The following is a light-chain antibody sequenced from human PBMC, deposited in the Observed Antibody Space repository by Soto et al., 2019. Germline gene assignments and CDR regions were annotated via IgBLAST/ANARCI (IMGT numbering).Light chain of an antibody. CDR3: CSYTRSGTLI. V-gene: IGLV2-14*01. Sequence: QSVLTQPASVSGSPGQSITFFCTGTRSDIGSYDYVSWYQQHPGKVPKVIIYDVSNRPSGVSYRFSGTKSGNTASLTVSGLQAEDEADYYCCSYTRSGTLIFGTGTKVTVL. J-gene: IGLJ1*01. CDR2: DVS. CDR1: RSDIGSYDY.